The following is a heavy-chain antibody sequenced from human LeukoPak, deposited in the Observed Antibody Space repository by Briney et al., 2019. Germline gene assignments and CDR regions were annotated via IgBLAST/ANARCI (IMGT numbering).Heavy chain of an antibody. V-gene: IGHV3-49*04. CDR1: GFTFGDYR. D-gene: IGHD5-18*01. CDR2: IRKRASGGTT. CDR3: VRDDSPGSY. J-gene: IGHJ4*02. Sequence: GGSLRLSCTASGFTFGDYRMSWVRQAPGKGLEWVGFIRKRASGGTTEYAASVKGRFTISRDDSKSIAFLQMNSLRNEDTAIYYCVRDDSPGSYWGQGTLVTVSS.